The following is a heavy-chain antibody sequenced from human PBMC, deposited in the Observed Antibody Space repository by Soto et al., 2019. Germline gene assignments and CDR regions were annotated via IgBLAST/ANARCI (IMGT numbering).Heavy chain of an antibody. CDR1: GFTFSSCS. D-gene: IGHD2-2*01. Sequence: GGSLRLSCAASGFTFSSCSMNWVRQAPGKGLEWVSYISSSSSTIYYADSVKGRFTISRDNAKNSLYLQMNSLRAEDTAVYYCARDIVVVPAAMGGASLDYWGQGTLVTVSS. CDR2: ISSSSSTI. CDR3: ARDIVVVPAAMGGASLDY. J-gene: IGHJ4*02. V-gene: IGHV3-48*01.